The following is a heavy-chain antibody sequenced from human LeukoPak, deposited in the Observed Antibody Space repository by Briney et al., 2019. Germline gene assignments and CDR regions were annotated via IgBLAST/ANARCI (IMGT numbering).Heavy chain of an antibody. Sequence: SGTLSLTCTVSGGSISSYYWSWIRQPPGKGLEWIGYIYYSGSTNYNPSPKSRVTISVDTSKNQFSLKLSSVTAADTAVYYCARQGIVVVPAATYFDYWGQGTLVTVSS. V-gene: IGHV4-59*08. J-gene: IGHJ4*02. CDR1: GGSISSYY. CDR2: IYYSGST. D-gene: IGHD2-2*01. CDR3: ARQGIVVVPAATYFDY.